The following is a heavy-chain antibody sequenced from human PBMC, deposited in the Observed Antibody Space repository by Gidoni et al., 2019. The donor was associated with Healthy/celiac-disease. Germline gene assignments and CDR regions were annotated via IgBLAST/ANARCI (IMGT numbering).Heavy chain of an antibody. J-gene: IGHJ4*02. CDR3: ARDPCSSGCREFDY. D-gene: IGHD6-19*01. CDR2: IWYDGSNK. Sequence: QVQLVESGGGVVQPGRSLRLSCAASGFTLSSYGMHWVRQAPGKGLEWVAVIWYDGSNKYHADSVKGRFTISRDNSKNTLYLQMNSLRAEDTAVYYCARDPCSSGCREFDYWGQGTLVTVSS. V-gene: IGHV3-33*01. CDR1: GFTLSSYG.